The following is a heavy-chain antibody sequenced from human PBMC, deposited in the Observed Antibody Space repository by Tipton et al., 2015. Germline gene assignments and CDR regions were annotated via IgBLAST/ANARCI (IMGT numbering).Heavy chain of an antibody. V-gene: IGHV1-45*02. CDR3: ASPNDYDFWSGLRY. CDR1: GYTFTYRY. J-gene: IGHJ4*02. CDR2: ITPFNGYT. D-gene: IGHD3-3*01. Sequence: QSGAEVKKTGSSVKVSCKASGYTFTYRYLHWVRQAPGQALEWMGWITPFNGYTNYAQKFQDRVTITRDRSMSTAYMELSSLRSEDTAMYYCASPNDYDFWSGLRYWGQGTLVTVSS.